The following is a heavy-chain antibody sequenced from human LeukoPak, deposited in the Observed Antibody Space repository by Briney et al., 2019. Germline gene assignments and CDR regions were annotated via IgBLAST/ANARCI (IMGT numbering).Heavy chain of an antibody. CDR3: AWGSYDFWRDYNGAFDC. D-gene: IGHD3-3*01. CDR1: GGSISRAC. CDR2: IYSNGGTT. Sequence: PSETLSLTCTVSGGSISRACWSWIRQPPGKGLEWIGCIYSNGGTTNYNPSLKSRVTISVDTSRNQFALKLSSVTAADTGVYYCAWGSYDFWRDYNGAFDCWGQGTLVSVSS. V-gene: IGHV4-59*01. J-gene: IGHJ4*02.